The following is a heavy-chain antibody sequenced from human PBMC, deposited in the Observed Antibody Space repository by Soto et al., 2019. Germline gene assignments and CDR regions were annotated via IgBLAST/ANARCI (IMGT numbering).Heavy chain of an antibody. J-gene: IGHJ5*02. CDR3: AFSVVVVPGDP. D-gene: IGHD2-2*01. CDR2: ISAYNGNT. CDR1: GYTFTSYG. V-gene: IGHV1-18*04. Sequence: QVQLVQSGAEVKKPGASVKVSCKASGYTFTSYGISWVRQGPGQGLERMGWISAYNGNTNYAQKLQGRVTMTTDSAPSTAYMELRSLRSADTAVYYCAFSVVVVPGDPWGQGTLVTVSS.